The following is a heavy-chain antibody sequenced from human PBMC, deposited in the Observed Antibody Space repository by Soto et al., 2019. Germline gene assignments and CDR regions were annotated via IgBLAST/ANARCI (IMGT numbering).Heavy chain of an antibody. CDR2: IYYSGST. CDR3: ARVGGFGATTIDY. CDR1: GGSISSGDYY. D-gene: IGHD3-10*01. J-gene: IGHJ4*02. Sequence: QVQLQESGPGLVKPSQTLSLTCTVSGGSISSGDYYWSWIRQPPGKGLEWIGYIYYSGSTYYNPSPKRRVTISVDTSKNPCSLKLSSVTAADTAVYYCARVGGFGATTIDYWGQGPLVTVSS. V-gene: IGHV4-30-4*01.